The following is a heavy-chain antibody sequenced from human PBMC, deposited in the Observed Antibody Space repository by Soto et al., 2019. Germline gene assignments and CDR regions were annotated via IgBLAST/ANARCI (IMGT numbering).Heavy chain of an antibody. CDR2: MNPNSGNT. CDR1: GYTFTGYY. V-gene: IGHV1-8*02. Sequence: ASVNVSCKASGYTFTGYYMHWVRQAPGQGLEWMGWMNPNSGNTGYAQKFQGRVTMTRNTSISTAYMELSSLRSEDTAVYYCARSGQVGNWFDPWGQGTLVTVSS. D-gene: IGHD3-3*01. CDR3: ARSGQVGNWFDP. J-gene: IGHJ5*02.